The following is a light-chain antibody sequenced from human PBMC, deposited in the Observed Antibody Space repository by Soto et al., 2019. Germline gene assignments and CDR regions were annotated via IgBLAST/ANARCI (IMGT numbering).Light chain of an antibody. V-gene: IGKV1-9*01. CDR3: QQLKTYPLT. Sequence: DIHLTHSPATLSASVLYRVTITFLAIQAVLNYLSLYQQKPGKPPKLLIYEDSTLHSGVPSRFSGRRSGTQFTLTISSLQPEDFATYYCQQLKTYPLTFGGGTKVDIK. J-gene: IGKJ4*01. CDR2: EDS. CDR1: QAVLNY.